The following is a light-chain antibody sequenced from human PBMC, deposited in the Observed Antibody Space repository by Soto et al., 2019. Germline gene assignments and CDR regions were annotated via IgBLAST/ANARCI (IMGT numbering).Light chain of an antibody. CDR1: QSINSY. CDR3: QQVNNYPLT. Sequence: DIEMTQSPSSLSASVGDRVTITCRTSQSINSYLNWYQQKPGKAPKLLMYAASSLQSGVPSRFSGSGSGTDFTLTISSLQPEDFATYYCQQVNNYPLTFGGGTKVDIK. V-gene: IGKV1-39*01. J-gene: IGKJ4*01. CDR2: AAS.